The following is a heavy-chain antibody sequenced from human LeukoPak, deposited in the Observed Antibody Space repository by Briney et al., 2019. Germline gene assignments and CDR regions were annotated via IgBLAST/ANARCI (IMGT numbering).Heavy chain of an antibody. D-gene: IGHD3-16*01. CDR3: ARVGVLVTAFDI. CDR1: GFTVSSNY. Sequence: GGSLRLSCAASGFTVSSNYVSWVRQAPGKGLEWVSVPYSGGRTHYADSVKGRFTISRDNAKNSLYLQMNSLRAEDTAVYYCARVGVLVTAFDIWGQGTMVTVSS. J-gene: IGHJ3*02. V-gene: IGHV3-53*01. CDR2: PYSGGRT.